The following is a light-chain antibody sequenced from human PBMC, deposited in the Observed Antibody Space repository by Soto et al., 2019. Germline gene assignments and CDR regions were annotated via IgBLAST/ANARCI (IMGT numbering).Light chain of an antibody. J-gene: IGLJ2*01. CDR2: DVS. CDR3: CSYAGSYTFV. Sequence: QSVLTQPHSVSGSPGQSVTISCTGTSSDVGGYNYVSWYQQHPGKAPKLMIYDVSKRPSGVPDRFSGSKSGNTASLTISGLQAEDEADYYCCSYAGSYTFVFGGGTKVTVL. V-gene: IGLV2-11*01. CDR1: SSDVGGYNY.